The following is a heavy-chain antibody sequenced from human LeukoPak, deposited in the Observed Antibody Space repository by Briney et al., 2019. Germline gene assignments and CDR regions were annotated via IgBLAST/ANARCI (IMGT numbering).Heavy chain of an antibody. CDR1: GDSVSSNRAA. CDR3: ARGAGGSTNSWYSNYYYGMDV. V-gene: IGHV6-1*01. J-gene: IGHJ6*02. CDR2: TYYRSKWYN. Sequence: SQSLSLTCGISGDSVSSNRAAWNWIRQSPSRGLEWLGRTYYRSKWYNDYAVSVMSRITINPDTSLNQFSLHLNSVTPEDAAVYYCARGAGGSTNSWYSNYYYGMDVWGQGTTVIVSS. D-gene: IGHD6-13*01.